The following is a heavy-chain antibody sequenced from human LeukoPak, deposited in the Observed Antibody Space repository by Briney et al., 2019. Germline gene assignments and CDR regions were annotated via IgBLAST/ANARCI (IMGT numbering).Heavy chain of an antibody. CDR2: IYYSGST. CDR1: GGSISSSSYY. J-gene: IGHJ4*02. Sequence: SETLSLTCTVSGGSISSSSYYWGWIRQPPGKGLQWIGSIYYSGSTYYNPSLKSRVTISVDTSKNQFSLKLSSVTAADTAVYYCARQVSSWYVDYFDYWGQGTLVTVSS. V-gene: IGHV4-39*01. CDR3: ARQVSSWYVDYFDY. D-gene: IGHD6-13*01.